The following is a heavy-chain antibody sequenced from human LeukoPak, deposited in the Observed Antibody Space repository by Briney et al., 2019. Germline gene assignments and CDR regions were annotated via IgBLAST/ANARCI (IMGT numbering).Heavy chain of an antibody. CDR3: ARGDSTNQDGDYYGLDV. CDR1: GGSISGYY. J-gene: IGHJ6*02. Sequence: SETLSLTCTVSGGSISGYYWSWIRQSAGKGLQWIGRIYSSGSTNYNPSLKSRGTMSVDTSKNHFSLNLSSVTAADTAVYYCARGDSTNQDGDYYGLDVWGQGTTVTVSS. CDR2: IYSSGST. D-gene: IGHD5/OR15-5a*01. V-gene: IGHV4-4*07.